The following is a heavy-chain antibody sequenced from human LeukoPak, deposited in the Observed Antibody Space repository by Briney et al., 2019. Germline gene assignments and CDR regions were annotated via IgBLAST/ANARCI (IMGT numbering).Heavy chain of an antibody. CDR1: GGSINSYY. CDR3: ARSDGSAWYLFDY. D-gene: IGHD6-19*01. J-gene: IGHJ4*02. Sequence: PSETLSLTCTVSGGSINSYYWSWIRQPPGKGLEWIGYIYYSGYTNYNPSLKSRVTISVDTTKNQFSLKLSSVTAADTAVYYCARSDGSAWYLFDYWGQGTLLTVSS. CDR2: IYYSGYT. V-gene: IGHV4-59*01.